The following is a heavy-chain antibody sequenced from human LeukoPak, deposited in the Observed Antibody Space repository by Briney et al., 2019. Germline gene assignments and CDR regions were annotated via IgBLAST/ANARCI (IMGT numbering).Heavy chain of an antibody. J-gene: IGHJ4*02. CDR3: VRREQYTYGSPFDY. Sequence: GGSLRLSCAASGFSFSSYEMNWVRQAPGKGLEWVSCISSSGSAIYYLDSVEGRFTMSRDNAKNSLYLQMNSLRAEDTALYYCVRREQYTYGSPFDYWGQGTLVTVSS. CDR2: ISSSGSAI. V-gene: IGHV3-48*03. CDR1: GFSFSSYE. D-gene: IGHD5-18*01.